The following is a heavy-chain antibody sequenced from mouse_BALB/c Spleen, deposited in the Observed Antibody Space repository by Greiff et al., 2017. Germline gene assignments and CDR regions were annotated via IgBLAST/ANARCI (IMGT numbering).Heavy chain of an antibody. CDR2: IWGDGST. J-gene: IGHJ4*01. CDR1: GFSLTGYG. V-gene: IGHV2-6-7*01. D-gene: IGHD2-4*01. CDR3: ARDGGSMITYYAMDY. Sequence: QVQLKESGPGLVAPSQSLSITCTVSGFSLTGYGVNWVRQPPGKGLEWLGMIWGDGSTDYNSARKSRLSISKDNSKSQVFLKMNSLQTDDTTRYYCARDGGSMITYYAMDYWGQGTSVTVSS.